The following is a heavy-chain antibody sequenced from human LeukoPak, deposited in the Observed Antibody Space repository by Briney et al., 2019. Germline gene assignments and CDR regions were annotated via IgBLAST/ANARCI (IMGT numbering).Heavy chain of an antibody. CDR2: ITSSQGRA. Sequence: PGGSLRLSCAASGFTFSSFAMTWVRQAPGKGLKWVASITSSQGRAYTTDSVKGRFTISRDNSQSTLYLQMNNLRVEDTAVYYCSKDPNGDYIGAFDSWGQGTLVTVSS. D-gene: IGHD4-17*01. V-gene: IGHV3-23*01. CDR3: SKDPNGDYIGAFDS. CDR1: GFTFSSFA. J-gene: IGHJ5*01.